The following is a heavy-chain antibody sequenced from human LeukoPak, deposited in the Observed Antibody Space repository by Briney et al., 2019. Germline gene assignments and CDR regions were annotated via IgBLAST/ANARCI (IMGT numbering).Heavy chain of an antibody. CDR2: IYNGGST. D-gene: IGHD6-19*01. CDR1: GFTVSSSY. Sequence: TGGSLRLSCAASGFTVSSSYVAWVRQAPGKGLEWLSVIYNGGSTNYGDSVKDRFTISRDNSKNTLHLQMNSLRAEDTALYYCARASQWLAFDYWGQGALVTVSS. J-gene: IGHJ4*02. CDR3: ARASQWLAFDY. V-gene: IGHV3-66*01.